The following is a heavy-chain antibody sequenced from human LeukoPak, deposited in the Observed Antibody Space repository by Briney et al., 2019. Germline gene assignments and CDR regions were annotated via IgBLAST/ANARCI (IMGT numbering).Heavy chain of an antibody. D-gene: IGHD3-22*01. Sequence: GGSLRLSCAASGFTFDDYGMSWVRQTPGKGLEWVSSINWNGDSTGYADSVKGRFTISRDNAKNSLYLQMNSLRAEDTALYHCAKIRTRPRSRKDYYDSSGSIETGAFDIWGRGTMVTVSS. V-gene: IGHV3-20*01. J-gene: IGHJ3*02. CDR2: INWNGDST. CDR3: AKIRTRPRSRKDYYDSSGSIETGAFDI. CDR1: GFTFDDYG.